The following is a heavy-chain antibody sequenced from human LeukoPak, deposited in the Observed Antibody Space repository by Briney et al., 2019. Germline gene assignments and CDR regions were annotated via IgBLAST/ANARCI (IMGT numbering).Heavy chain of an antibody. CDR1: GYSFTSYW. V-gene: IGHV5-51*01. J-gene: IGHJ6*03. D-gene: IGHD3-3*01. Sequence: GESLKISCKGSGYSFTSYWIGWVRQMPGKGLEWMGIIYPGDSDTRYSPSFQGQVTISADKSISTAYLQWSSLKASDTAMYYCARHLGITIFGVVTTPVYMDVWGKGTTVTVSS. CDR3: ARHLGITIFGVVTTPVYMDV. CDR2: IYPGDSDT.